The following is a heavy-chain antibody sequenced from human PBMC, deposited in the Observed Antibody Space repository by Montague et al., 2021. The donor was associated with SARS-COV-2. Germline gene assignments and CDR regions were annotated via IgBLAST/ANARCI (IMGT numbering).Heavy chain of an antibody. D-gene: IGHD6-13*01. J-gene: IGHJ5*02. CDR1: GFSLSTSGMC. CDR2: IDWDDDK. Sequence: PALVKPTQTLTLTCTFSGFSLSTSGMCVSWIRQPPGKALEWLARIDWDDDKYYGTSLKTRLTISKDTSKNQVVLTMTNMDPVDTATYYCARILVAAAGSPFDPWGQGTLATVSS. V-gene: IGHV2-70*11. CDR3: ARILVAAAGSPFDP.